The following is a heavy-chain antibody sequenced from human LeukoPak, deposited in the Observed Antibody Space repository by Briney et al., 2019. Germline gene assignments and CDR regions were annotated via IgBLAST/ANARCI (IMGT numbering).Heavy chain of an antibody. D-gene: IGHD3-22*01. CDR1: GGSISSYY. CDR3: ARDRRSRYYDSSGPPTHYYYYYGMDV. Sequence: SETLSLTCTVSGGSISSYYWSWIRQPPGKGLEWIGYIYYSGSTNYNPSLKSRVTISVDTSKNQFSLKLSSVTAAHTAVYYCARDRRSRYYDSSGPPTHYYYYYGMDVWGQGTTVTVSS. J-gene: IGHJ6*02. CDR2: IYYSGST. V-gene: IGHV4-59*01.